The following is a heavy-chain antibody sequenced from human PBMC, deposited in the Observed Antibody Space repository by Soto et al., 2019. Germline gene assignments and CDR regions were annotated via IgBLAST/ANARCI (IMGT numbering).Heavy chain of an antibody. J-gene: IGHJ4*02. V-gene: IGHV3-64D*06. CDR3: VKDSRESIWFGESSFDY. Sequence: WWSLRLSCSASVFTFSSYAMHWFRQAPGKGLEYVSAISSNGGSTYYADSVKGRFTISRDNSKNTLYLQMSSLRAEDTAVYYCVKDSRESIWFGESSFDYWGQGTLVTVSS. CDR1: VFTFSSYA. CDR2: ISSNGGST. D-gene: IGHD3-10*01.